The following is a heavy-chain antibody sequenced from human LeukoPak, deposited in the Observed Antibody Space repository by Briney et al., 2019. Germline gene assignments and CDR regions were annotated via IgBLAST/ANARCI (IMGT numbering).Heavy chain of an antibody. V-gene: IGHV3-74*01. D-gene: IGHD6-19*01. CDR3: ATKQWLAPPPDS. Sequence: PAGSLRLSCAASGFTFSKYWMLWIRQAPGKGLESVSRINTDGTVTTYADSVNGLFTVSRDNTDNTMFLQMNSVRDEDTAVYYCATKQWLAPPPDSWGQGTPVTVSS. CDR1: GFTFSKYW. J-gene: IGHJ4*02. CDR2: INTDGTVT.